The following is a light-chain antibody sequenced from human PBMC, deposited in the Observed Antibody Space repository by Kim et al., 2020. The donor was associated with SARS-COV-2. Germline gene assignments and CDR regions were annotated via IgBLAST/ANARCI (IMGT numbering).Light chain of an antibody. J-gene: IGLJ2*01. V-gene: IGLV3-1*01. Sequence: SVSPGQTASITCSGDKLGDKYACWYQQKPGQSPVLVIYQDTKRPSGIPERFSGSNSGNTATLTISGTQAVDEADYYCQAWDSSTVVFGGGTQLTVL. CDR2: QDT. CDR3: QAWDSSTVV. CDR1: KLGDKY.